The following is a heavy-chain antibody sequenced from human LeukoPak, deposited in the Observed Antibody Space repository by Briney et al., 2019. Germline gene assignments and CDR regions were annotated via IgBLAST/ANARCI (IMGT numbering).Heavy chain of an antibody. J-gene: IGHJ3*01. CDR2: ISYDGSNE. CDR3: SLGSTFDV. D-gene: IGHD3-10*01. Sequence: GGSLRLSCAASGFTFSSYAMHWVRQAPGKGLEWVAVISYDGSNEYYADSVKGRFTISRDNAKNLLYLQMNSLRAEDTAVYYCSLGSTFDVWGQGTMVTVSS. CDR1: GFTFSSYA. V-gene: IGHV3-30-3*01.